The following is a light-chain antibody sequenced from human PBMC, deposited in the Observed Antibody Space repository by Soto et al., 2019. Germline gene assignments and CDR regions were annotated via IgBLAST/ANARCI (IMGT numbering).Light chain of an antibody. Sequence: EIVMTQSPATLSVSPWERATLSFIAIQSVSSDLAWYQQKPGQAPRLLIYGASTRATGITARFSGSGSGTEFTLTINSLEPEDFAVYYCQQRNVWPPITFGQGTRLEI. CDR3: QQRNVWPPIT. J-gene: IGKJ5*01. V-gene: IGKV3-15*01. CDR2: GAS. CDR1: QSVSSD.